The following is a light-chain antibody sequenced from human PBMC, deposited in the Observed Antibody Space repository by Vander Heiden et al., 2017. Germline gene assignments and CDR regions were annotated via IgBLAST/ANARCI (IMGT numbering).Light chain of an antibody. Sequence: QSVLPQPPSASGTPGQRVTISCSGSSSNIGSNTVNWYQQLPGTAPKLRIYSKNQRPSGVPDRFSGSKSGTSASLAISGLQSEDEADYYCAAWDDSLNGSYVFGTGTKVTVL. V-gene: IGLV1-44*01. J-gene: IGLJ1*01. CDR3: AAWDDSLNGSYV. CDR2: SKN. CDR1: SSNIGSNT.